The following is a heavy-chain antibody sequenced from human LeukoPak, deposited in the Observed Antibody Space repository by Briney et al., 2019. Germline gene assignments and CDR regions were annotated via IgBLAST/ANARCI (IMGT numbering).Heavy chain of an antibody. D-gene: IGHD6-19*01. CDR3: ARYEVGLQWLVPDWFDP. J-gene: IGHJ5*02. V-gene: IGHV4-39*01. CDR1: GGSISSGSDY. CDR2: IYYSGST. Sequence: SETLSLTCTVSGGSISSGSDYWGWIRQPPGKGLEWIGTIYYSGSTYYNPSLKSRVTISVDTSKNQFSLKLSSVTAADTAVYYCARYEVGLQWLVPDWFDPWGQGTLATVSS.